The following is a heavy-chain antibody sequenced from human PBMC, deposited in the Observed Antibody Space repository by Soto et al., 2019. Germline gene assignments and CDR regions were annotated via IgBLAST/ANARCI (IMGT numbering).Heavy chain of an antibody. Sequence: ASVKVSCKASGYTFTSNWMHWVRQAPGQGLEWMGVINPNTGFTVYAQKFQGTVTLTRDTSTSTFNMELSSLRSEDTAIYYCARDNSHQTSWWFDPWGQGTLVTVS. V-gene: IGHV1-46*01. D-gene: IGHD2-2*01. CDR2: INPNTGFT. J-gene: IGHJ5*02. CDR1: GYTFTSNW. CDR3: ARDNSHQTSWWFDP.